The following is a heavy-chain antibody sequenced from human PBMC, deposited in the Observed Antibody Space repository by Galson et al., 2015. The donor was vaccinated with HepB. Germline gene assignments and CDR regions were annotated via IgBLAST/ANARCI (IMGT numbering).Heavy chain of an antibody. Sequence: SLRLSCAGSGFTFSGSAIHWVRQASGKGLEWIGRIGSKANNYATAYTASVKGRFTISRDDSKNMAYLQMNRLRTEDTAVYCCTRLGDLSGYSSCWGQGTLVTVSS. D-gene: IGHD5-12*01. CDR3: TRLGDLSGYSSC. CDR1: GFTFSGSA. CDR2: IGSKANNYAT. J-gene: IGHJ4*02. V-gene: IGHV3-73*01.